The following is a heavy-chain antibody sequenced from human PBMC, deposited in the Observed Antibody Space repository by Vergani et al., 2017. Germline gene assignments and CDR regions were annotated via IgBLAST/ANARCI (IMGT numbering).Heavy chain of an antibody. CDR2: IWYDGSNK. J-gene: IGHJ3*02. CDR1: GFTFSSYG. V-gene: IGHV3-33*01. Sequence: QVQLVESGGGVVQLGRSLRLSCAASGFTFSSYGMHWVRQAPGKGLEWVAVIWYDGSNKYYADSVKGRFTISRDNSKNTLYLQMNSLRAEDTAVYYCARDQEWYSSSWYRSAFDIWGQGTMVTVSS. D-gene: IGHD6-13*01. CDR3: ARDQEWYSSSWYRSAFDI.